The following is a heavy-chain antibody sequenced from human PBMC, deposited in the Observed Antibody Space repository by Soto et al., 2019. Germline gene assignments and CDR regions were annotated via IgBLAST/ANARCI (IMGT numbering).Heavy chain of an antibody. CDR2: IDPRDSYA. V-gene: IGHV5-10-1*01. D-gene: IGHD3-22*01. J-gene: IGHJ4*02. CDR3: TRQSETYYDSSGYYFDY. CDR1: GYSFTNSW. Sequence: GESLRISCKGSGYSFTNSWINWVRQMPGKGLEWMGRIDPRDSYANYSPSFQGHVTISADKSISTAYLQWSSLKASDTAMYYCTRQSETYYDSSGYYFDYWGQGTLVTVSS.